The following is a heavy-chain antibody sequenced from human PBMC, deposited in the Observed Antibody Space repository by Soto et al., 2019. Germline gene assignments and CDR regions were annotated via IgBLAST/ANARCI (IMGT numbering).Heavy chain of an antibody. CDR2: INPNSGGT. CDR3: AREGSSSSKYFQQ. V-gene: IGHV1-2*02. D-gene: IGHD6-6*01. J-gene: IGHJ1*01. Sequence: SVKVSCKASGYTFTGYFMHWVRQAPGQGLEWMGWINPNSGGTNYAQKFQGRVTMTRDTSISTAYMELYTLTSDDTAMYYCAREGSSSSKYFQQWGQGTLVTVSS. CDR1: GYTFTGYF.